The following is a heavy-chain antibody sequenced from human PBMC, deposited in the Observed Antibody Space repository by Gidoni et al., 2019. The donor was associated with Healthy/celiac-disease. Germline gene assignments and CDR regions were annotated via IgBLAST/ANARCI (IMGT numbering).Heavy chain of an antibody. CDR3: ARAHNWGVAFDI. CDR1: GGSISSGDYY. J-gene: IGHJ3*02. D-gene: IGHD7-27*01. CDR2: IYYSGST. V-gene: IGHV4-30-4*01. Sequence: QVQLLESGSGLVRPSQTLSLSRTVSGGSISSGDYYWSWIRLPPGKGLEWIGYIYYSGSTYYNPSLKSRVTISVDTSKNQFSLKLSSVTAADTAVYYCARAHNWGVAFDIWGQGTMVTVSS.